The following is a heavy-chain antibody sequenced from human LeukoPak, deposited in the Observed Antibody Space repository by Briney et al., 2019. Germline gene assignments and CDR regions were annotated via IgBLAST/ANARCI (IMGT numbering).Heavy chain of an antibody. V-gene: IGHV3-23*01. CDR1: GFRFGDFA. D-gene: IGHD1-26*01. Sequence: GGSLRLSCEASGFRFGDFAMSWVRQTPGKGLEWVSGISGSGANTYYAASVKGRFTSSRDNAKNSLYLQMNSLRAEDTALYYCAKEMGATIIDWGQGTLVTVSS. CDR2: ISGSGANT. J-gene: IGHJ4*02. CDR3: AKEMGATIID.